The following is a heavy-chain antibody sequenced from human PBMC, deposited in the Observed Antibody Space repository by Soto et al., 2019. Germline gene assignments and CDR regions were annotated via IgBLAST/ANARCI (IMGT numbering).Heavy chain of an antibody. CDR1: GFTFSSYG. CDR2: ISYDGSDK. V-gene: IGHV3-30*18. D-gene: IGHD3-10*01. J-gene: IGHJ6*02. CDR3: AKSRGSGNNGMDV. Sequence: QVQLVESRGGVVQPGRSLRLSCAASGFTFSSYGMHWVRQAPGRGLEWVAVISYDGSDKSYAGSVKGRFTISRDNSKNTLYLQMNSLRAEDTAVYYCAKSRGSGNNGMDVWGQGTTVTVSS.